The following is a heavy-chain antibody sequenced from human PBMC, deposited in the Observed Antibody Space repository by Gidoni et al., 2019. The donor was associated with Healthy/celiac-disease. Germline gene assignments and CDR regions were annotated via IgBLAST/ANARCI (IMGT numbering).Heavy chain of an antibody. D-gene: IGHD2-2*01. J-gene: IGHJ6*02. V-gene: IGHV4-61*01. CDR2: LYYSGST. Sequence: QVQLQESGPGLVKPSETLSLTCTVSGGSVSSGSYHWSWIRQPPGKGLEWLGYLYYSGSTNYNPSLKSRVTISVDTSKNQFSLKLSSVTAADTAVYYCARDHIVVVPAAIGYGMDVWGQGTTVTVSS. CDR1: GGSVSSGSYH. CDR3: ARDHIVVVPAAIGYGMDV.